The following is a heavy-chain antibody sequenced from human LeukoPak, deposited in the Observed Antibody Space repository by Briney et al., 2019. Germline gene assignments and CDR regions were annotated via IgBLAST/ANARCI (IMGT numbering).Heavy chain of an antibody. D-gene: IGHD6-19*01. J-gene: IGHJ4*02. Sequence: GGSLRLSCAASGFTFSSYSMNWVRQAPGKGLELVSSISSSSSYIYYADSVKGRFTISRDNAKNSLYLQMNSLRAEDTAVYYCARGRIAVAGQEKIDYWGQGTLVTVSS. V-gene: IGHV3-21*01. CDR3: ARGRIAVAGQEKIDY. CDR1: GFTFSSYS. CDR2: ISSSSSYI.